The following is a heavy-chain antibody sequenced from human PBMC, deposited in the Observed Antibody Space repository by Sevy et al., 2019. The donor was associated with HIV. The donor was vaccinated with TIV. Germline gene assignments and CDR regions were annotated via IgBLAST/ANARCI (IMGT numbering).Heavy chain of an antibody. V-gene: IGHV4-59*01. J-gene: IGHJ4*02. CDR3: ARSLGGYNPAYYFDY. D-gene: IGHD5-12*01. CDR1: GGSISSYY. Sequence: SETLSLTCTVSGGSISSYYWSWIRQPPGKGLEWIGYIYYSGSTNYYPSLKSRVTISVDTSKNQFSLKLSSVTAADTAVYYCARSLGGYNPAYYFDYWGQGTLVTVSS. CDR2: IYYSGST.